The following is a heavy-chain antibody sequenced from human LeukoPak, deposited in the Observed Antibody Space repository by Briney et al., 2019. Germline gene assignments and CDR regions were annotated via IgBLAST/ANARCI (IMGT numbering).Heavy chain of an antibody. V-gene: IGHV2-70*11. CDR1: GFSLSTSEMC. D-gene: IGHD3-10*01. CDR2: IEWDDDK. J-gene: IGHJ6*02. Sequence: SGPTLVNPTQTLTLTCTFSGFSLSTSEMCVSWIRQTPGKALEWLARIEWDDDKYYSTSLKTRLTISKDTSKNQVVLTMTNMDPVDTATYYCARTPYYGSGSYSYYYYGLDVWGQGTTVTVSS. CDR3: ARTPYYGSGSYSYYYYGLDV.